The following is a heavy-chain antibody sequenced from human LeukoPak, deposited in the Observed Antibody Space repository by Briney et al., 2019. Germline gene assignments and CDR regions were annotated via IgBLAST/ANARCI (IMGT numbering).Heavy chain of an antibody. J-gene: IGHJ1*01. Sequence: GSLRLSCAASGFTFSSYAMSWVRQPPGKGLEWIGEINHSGSTNYNPSLKSRVTISVDTSKNQFSLKLSSVTAADTAVYYCARGPYCGGDCYSEYFQHWGQGTLVTVSS. CDR2: INHSGST. CDR3: ARGPYCGGDCYSEYFQH. CDR1: GFTFSSYA. V-gene: IGHV4-34*01. D-gene: IGHD2-21*02.